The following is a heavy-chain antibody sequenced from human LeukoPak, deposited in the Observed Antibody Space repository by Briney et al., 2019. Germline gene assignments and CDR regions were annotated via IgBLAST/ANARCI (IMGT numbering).Heavy chain of an antibody. CDR1: GFTFSGYG. Sequence: GRSLRLSCAASGFTFSGYGMHWVRQAPGKGLEWVAVIWYDGSNKYYADSVKGRFTISRDNSKNTLYLQMNSLRAEDTAVYYCARESAGIAYWGQGTLVTVSS. J-gene: IGHJ4*02. D-gene: IGHD6-13*01. CDR2: IWYDGSNK. V-gene: IGHV3-33*01. CDR3: ARESAGIAY.